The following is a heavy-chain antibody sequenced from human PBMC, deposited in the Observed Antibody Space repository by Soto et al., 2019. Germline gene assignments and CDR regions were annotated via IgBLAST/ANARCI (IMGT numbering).Heavy chain of an antibody. CDR1: GFTVSSDS. CDR2: IYSDNNT. D-gene: IGHD6-19*01. V-gene: IGHV3-53*02. CDR3: AKIHSGSSEDAFDV. Sequence: EVQLVETGGDLIQPGGSLRLSCAASGFTVSSDSMTWVRQAPGKGLEWISIIYSDNNTDYADSVKGRFTVSRDNSKNTMYLELNSLTAGDTAIYYCAKIHSGSSEDAFDVWGQGTVVTVSS. J-gene: IGHJ3*01.